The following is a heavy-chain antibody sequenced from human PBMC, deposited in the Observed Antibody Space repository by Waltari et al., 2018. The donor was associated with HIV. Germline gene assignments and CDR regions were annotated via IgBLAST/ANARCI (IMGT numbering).Heavy chain of an antibody. CDR2: IIPLFGTV. Sequence: QVQLVQSGAEVKKPGSSVKVSCKSSGGTVSSYAVSWVRQAPGQGLEWMGGIIPLFGTVHYAQKFQGRVTITADGSTGAVYMELSSLRSEDRAGYYCARDKAHNDVLSGYVSWGQGTLVTVSS. J-gene: IGHJ5*02. CDR3: ARDKAHNDVLSGYVS. V-gene: IGHV1-69*01. D-gene: IGHD3-3*01. CDR1: GGTVSSYA.